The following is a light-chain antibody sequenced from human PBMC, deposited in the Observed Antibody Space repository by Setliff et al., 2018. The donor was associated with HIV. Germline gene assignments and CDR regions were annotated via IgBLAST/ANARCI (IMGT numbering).Light chain of an antibody. Sequence: QSVLAQPRSMSGSPGQSVTISCTGTSSDVDAYDYVSWYQHHPGKAPKLLIYDVSELPSGVPDRFSGSKSGNTAFLTLSGLQAEDEADYYCCSYAGSYTYVFGTGTKVTVL. V-gene: IGLV2-11*01. CDR1: SSDVDAYDY. J-gene: IGLJ1*01. CDR2: DVS. CDR3: CSYAGSYTYV.